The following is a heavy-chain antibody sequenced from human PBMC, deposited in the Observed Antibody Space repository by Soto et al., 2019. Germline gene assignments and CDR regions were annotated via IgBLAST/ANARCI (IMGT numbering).Heavy chain of an antibody. D-gene: IGHD3-10*01. CDR2: INPNGGST. CDR1: GYTFTSYY. CDR3: SRGLGSGDY. J-gene: IGHJ4*02. Sequence: QVQLVQSGAEVKNPGASVTVSCRASGYTFTSYYIHWMRQAPGQGLEWMAIINPNGGSTNYAQRFQGRVTVTRDTSTSIVYMELSSLRSEHTAVYYCSRGLGSGDYWGQGTLVTVSS. V-gene: IGHV1-46*03.